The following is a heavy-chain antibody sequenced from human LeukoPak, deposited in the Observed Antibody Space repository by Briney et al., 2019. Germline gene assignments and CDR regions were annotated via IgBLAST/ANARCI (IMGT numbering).Heavy chain of an antibody. CDR3: ARGDYDFWSGYKNFDY. J-gene: IGHJ4*02. V-gene: IGHV4-30-4*08. D-gene: IGHD3-3*01. CDR1: GGSISSGDYY. Sequence: SETLSLTCTVSGGSISSGDYYWSWIRQPPGKGLEWIGYIYYSGGTYYNPSLKSRVTISVDTSKNQFSLKLSSVTAADTAVYYCARGDYDFWSGYKNFDYWGQGTLVTVSS. CDR2: IYYSGGT.